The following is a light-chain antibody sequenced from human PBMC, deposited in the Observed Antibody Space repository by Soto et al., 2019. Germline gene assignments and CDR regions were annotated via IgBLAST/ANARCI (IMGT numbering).Light chain of an antibody. CDR2: GTS. CDR3: LLYFGGAVV. Sequence: QTVVTQEHSLTVSPGGTVTLTCGSSTGAVTSGYYPNWCQQKPGQAPRALIYGTSSKRTWTPARFSGSLLGGKAALTVSGVQPEDEAEYYCLLYFGGAVVFGGGTKLTVL. V-gene: IGLV7-43*01. CDR1: TGAVTSGYY. J-gene: IGLJ2*01.